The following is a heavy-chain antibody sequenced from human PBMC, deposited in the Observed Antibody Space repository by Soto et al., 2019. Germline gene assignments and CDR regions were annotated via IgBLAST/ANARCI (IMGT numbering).Heavy chain of an antibody. CDR3: ARRTGGYYYYYGMDV. D-gene: IGHD3-10*01. CDR2: IYPGDSDT. V-gene: IGHV5-51*01. Sequence: LGASLKISCKGSGYSFTSYWIGWVRQMPGKGLEWMGIIYPGDSDTRYSPSFQGQVTISADKSISTAYLQWSSLKASDTAMYYCARRTGGYYYYYGMDVWGQGTTVTVSS. CDR1: GYSFTSYW. J-gene: IGHJ6*02.